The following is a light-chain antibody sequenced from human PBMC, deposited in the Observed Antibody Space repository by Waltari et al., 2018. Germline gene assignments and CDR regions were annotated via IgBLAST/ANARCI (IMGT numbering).Light chain of an antibody. V-gene: IGKV3-20*01. CDR1: QSVSSSY. J-gene: IGKJ1*01. CDR2: GAS. Sequence: EIVLTQSPGTLSLSPGERATLPCRASQSVSSSYLAWYQQKPGQAPRVLIHGASNRATGIPDRFGGSGSGTDFTLTISRLEPEDFAVYYCQQYGSSPWTFGQGTKVEIK. CDR3: QQYGSSPWT.